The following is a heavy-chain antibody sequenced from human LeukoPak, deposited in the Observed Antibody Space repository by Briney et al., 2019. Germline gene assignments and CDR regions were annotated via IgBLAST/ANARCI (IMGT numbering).Heavy chain of an antibody. J-gene: IGHJ6*03. CDR2: ISAGSNYI. CDR3: ARVARLYYYYMDV. Sequence: GGSLRLSCAASGFTFSDYSMNWVRQAPGKGLEWVSSISAGSNYIYYGDSVKGRFTISRDNAKNSLYLQMSSLRAEDTAVYYCARVARLYYYYMDVWGRGTTVTVSS. CDR1: GFTFSDYS. V-gene: IGHV3-21*01. D-gene: IGHD6-6*01.